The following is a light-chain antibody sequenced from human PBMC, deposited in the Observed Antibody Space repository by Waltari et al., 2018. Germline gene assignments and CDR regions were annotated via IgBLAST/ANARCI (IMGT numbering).Light chain of an antibody. CDR1: SCSISTTSY. CDR2: KAN. V-gene: IGLV8-61*01. CDR3: ALYMGGGIWV. Sequence: QTVVTQEPSLSVSPGGTVTLTCALSSCSISTTSYATWYQQSPGQAPRTLVYKANSRSSGVPDRFSGSVLGNKAALTITGAQADDESDYYCALYMGGGIWVFGGGTKLTVL. J-gene: IGLJ3*02.